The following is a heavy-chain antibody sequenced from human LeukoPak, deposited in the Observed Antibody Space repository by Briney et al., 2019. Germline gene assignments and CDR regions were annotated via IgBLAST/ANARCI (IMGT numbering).Heavy chain of an antibody. Sequence: GGSLRLSCAASGFTFSPYAMHWVRQAPGKGLEYVSAISSNGGSTYYANSVKGRFTISRDNSKNTLYLQMGSLRAEDMGVYYCARDSITVSVGAFDIWGQGTMVIVSS. V-gene: IGHV3-64*01. CDR2: ISSNGGST. J-gene: IGHJ3*02. CDR3: ARDSITVSVGAFDI. D-gene: IGHD2-2*01. CDR1: GFTFSPYA.